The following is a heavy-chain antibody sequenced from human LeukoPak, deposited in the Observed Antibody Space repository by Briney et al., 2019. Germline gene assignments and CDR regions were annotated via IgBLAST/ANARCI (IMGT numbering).Heavy chain of an antibody. V-gene: IGHV4-59*11. Sequence: SETLSLTCTVSGGSISSHYWSWIRQPPGKGLEWIGYIYYSGSTNYNPSLKSRVTISVDTSKNQFSLKLSFVTAAATAGYYFARVRGQREFDYWGQGTLVTVSS. J-gene: IGHJ4*02. D-gene: IGHD3-10*01. CDR1: GGSISSHY. CDR3: ARVRGQREFDY. CDR2: IYYSGST.